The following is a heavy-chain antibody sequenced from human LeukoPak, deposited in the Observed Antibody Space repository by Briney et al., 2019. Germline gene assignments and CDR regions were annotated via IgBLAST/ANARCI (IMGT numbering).Heavy chain of an antibody. V-gene: IGHV3-21*01. CDR1: GFTFSTYS. CDR2: ISSSSTYI. Sequence: GGSLRLSCVASGFTFSTYSINWVRQAPGKGLEWVSSISSSSTYIYYADSVKGRFTISRDNAKNSLYLQMNSLRAEDTAVYYCARESYYDFWSGYYGYFDYWGQGTLVTVSS. J-gene: IGHJ4*02. CDR3: ARESYYDFWSGYYGYFDY. D-gene: IGHD3-3*01.